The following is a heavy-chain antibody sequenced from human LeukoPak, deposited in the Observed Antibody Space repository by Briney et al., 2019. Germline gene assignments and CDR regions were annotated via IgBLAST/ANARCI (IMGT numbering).Heavy chain of an antibody. D-gene: IGHD3-10*02. CDR1: GFTFSNFE. Sequence: PGGSLRLSCAASGFTFSNFEMNWVRQAPGKGLEWVSYIDFRATTIYYADSVKGRFTISRDNAKNSLYLQMNSLRAEDTAVYYCAELGITMIGGVWGKGTTVTISS. V-gene: IGHV3-48*03. J-gene: IGHJ6*04. CDR3: AELGITMIGGV. CDR2: IDFRATTI.